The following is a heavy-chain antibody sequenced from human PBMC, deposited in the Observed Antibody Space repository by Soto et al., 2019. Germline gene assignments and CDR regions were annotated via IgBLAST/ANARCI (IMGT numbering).Heavy chain of an antibody. CDR2: ISYTVGA. Sequence: QVQLQESGPGLVKPSEPLSLTCSVSAGSISRYYWGWVRQSPGEGLEWIAYISYTVGASYNPSLKSRVTISLYTSKNQIALRLMSVTAADTAVYYCVGSLMSRAMESFDYWGQGTLVTVTS. CDR1: AGSISRYY. J-gene: IGHJ4*02. V-gene: IGHV4-59*01. D-gene: IGHD5-18*01. CDR3: VGSLMSRAMESFDY.